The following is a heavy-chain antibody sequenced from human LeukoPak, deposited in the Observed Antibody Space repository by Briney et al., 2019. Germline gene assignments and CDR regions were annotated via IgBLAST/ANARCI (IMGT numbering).Heavy chain of an antibody. CDR2: INPNSGGT. V-gene: IGHV1-2*02. CDR3: ARDCSSTSCYHYYYMDV. CDR1: GYTFTGYY. Sequence: ASVRVACKAYGYTFTGYYMHWVRQAPGQGLEWMGWINPNSGGTNYAQKFQGRVTMTRDTSISTAYMELSRLRSDDTAVYYCARDCSSTSCYHYYYMDVWGKGTTVTVSS. D-gene: IGHD2-2*01. J-gene: IGHJ6*03.